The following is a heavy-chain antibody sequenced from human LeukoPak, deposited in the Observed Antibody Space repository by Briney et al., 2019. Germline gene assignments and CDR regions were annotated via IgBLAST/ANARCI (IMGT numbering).Heavy chain of an antibody. CDR3: ARDRSGSSGYYSAVDI. CDR1: GDSISSSRFY. CDR2: INYSGNT. Sequence: PSETLSLTCTVSGDSISSSRFYWGWIRQPPGKGLEWIGSINYSGNTYYNSSLKSRVTISVDTSKNQFSLKLSSLTAADTAVYYCARDRSGSSGYYSAVDIWGRGTMVTVSS. V-gene: IGHV4-39*07. D-gene: IGHD3-22*01. J-gene: IGHJ3*02.